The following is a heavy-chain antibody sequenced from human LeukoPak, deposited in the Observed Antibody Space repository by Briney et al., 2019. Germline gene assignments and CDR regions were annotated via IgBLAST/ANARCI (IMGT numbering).Heavy chain of an antibody. Sequence: PGGSLRLSCAASGFTFSSYAMSWVRQAPGKGLEWVSAISGSGGSTYYADSVKGRFTISRDNSKNTLYLQMNSLRAEDTAVYYCAKGPPGYDFWSENWFDPWGQGTLVTVSS. CDR1: GFTFSSYA. D-gene: IGHD3-3*01. J-gene: IGHJ5*02. CDR2: ISGSGGST. CDR3: AKGPPGYDFWSENWFDP. V-gene: IGHV3-23*01.